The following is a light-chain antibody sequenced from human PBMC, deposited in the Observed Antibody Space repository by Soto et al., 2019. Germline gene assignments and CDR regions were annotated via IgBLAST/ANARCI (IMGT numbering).Light chain of an antibody. J-gene: IGKJ4*01. Sequence: DIEMTQSPSTLSASVGDRVTISCRASQSVSSNLAWYQQKPGQAPSLLIYDISARATGIPTRVSGSGSGTEFTLTISSLQSEDFAVYYCQQYNGWPLTFGGGTKVDIK. CDR2: DIS. CDR3: QQYNGWPLT. CDR1: QSVSSN. V-gene: IGKV3D-15*01.